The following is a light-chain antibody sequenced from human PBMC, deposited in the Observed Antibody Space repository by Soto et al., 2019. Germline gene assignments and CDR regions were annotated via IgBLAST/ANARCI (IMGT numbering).Light chain of an antibody. CDR2: GAS. J-gene: IGKJ5*01. CDR1: QSVRSNF. V-gene: IGKV3-20*01. Sequence: EILLTQSPGTLSLSPGERATLSCRASQSVRSNFLAWYQQKPGQAPRLLIYGASNRATGIPDRFSGSASETDFTLSISSLVPEDSAVYYCQQYVSSPYTFGQGTRLEIK. CDR3: QQYVSSPYT.